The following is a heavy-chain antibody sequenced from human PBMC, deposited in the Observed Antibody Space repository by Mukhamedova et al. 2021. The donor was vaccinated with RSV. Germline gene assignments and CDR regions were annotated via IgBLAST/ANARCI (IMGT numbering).Heavy chain of an antibody. J-gene: IGHJ6*03. CDR3: ATNYYDSSGSHYYYYMDV. D-gene: IGHD3-22*01. Sequence: GKGLEWVSYISSSSSTIYYADSVKGRFTISRDNAKNSLYLQMNSLRDEDTAVYYCATNYYDSSGSHYYYYMDVWGKGTTVTVSS. CDR2: ISSSSSTI. V-gene: IGHV3-48*02.